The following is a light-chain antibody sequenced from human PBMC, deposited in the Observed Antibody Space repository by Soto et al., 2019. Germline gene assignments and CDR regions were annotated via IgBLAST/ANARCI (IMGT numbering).Light chain of an antibody. V-gene: IGKV1-33*01. CDR3: QQYDSVPLT. CDR2: GAS. J-gene: IGKJ4*01. Sequence: DIQITQSPSSLSLAVGDRVAMACQANQDIKTFLHWYQQKPGKAPKVLIYGASYLEPGVPSRFSGTGSGTDFTFTISSLQPEDIATYYCQQYDSVPLTFGGGTKV. CDR1: QDIKTF.